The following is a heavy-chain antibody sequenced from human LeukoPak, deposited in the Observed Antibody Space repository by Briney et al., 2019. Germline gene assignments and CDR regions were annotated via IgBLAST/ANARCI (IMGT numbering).Heavy chain of an antibody. Sequence: GGSLRLSCAASGFTFSSYAMNWVRQAPGRGLEWVSAISGSGGSTYYADSVKGRFTISRDNTKNSMYLQMNSLRGEDTAVYYCAKDEAGAFYIWGQRTMVTVSS. V-gene: IGHV3-23*01. CDR2: ISGSGGST. J-gene: IGHJ3*02. D-gene: IGHD6-25*01. CDR1: GFTFSSYA. CDR3: AKDEAGAFYI.